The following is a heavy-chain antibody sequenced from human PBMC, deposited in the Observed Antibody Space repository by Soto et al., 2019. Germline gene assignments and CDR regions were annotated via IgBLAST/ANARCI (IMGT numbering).Heavy chain of an antibody. CDR3: ARDLPYRRRWYPEGGDY. J-gene: IGHJ4*02. Sequence: ASVKVSCKASGYTFTGYYMHWVRQAPGQGLEWMGWINPNSGGTNYAQKFQGRVTMTRDTSISTAYMELSRLRSDDTAVYYCARDLPYRRRWYPEGGDYWGQGTLVTVSS. V-gene: IGHV1-2*02. CDR2: INPNSGGT. CDR1: GYTFTGYY. D-gene: IGHD3-16*01.